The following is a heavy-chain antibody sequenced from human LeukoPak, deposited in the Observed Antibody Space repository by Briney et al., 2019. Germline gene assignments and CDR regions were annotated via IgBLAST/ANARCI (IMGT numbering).Heavy chain of an antibody. J-gene: IGHJ4*02. CDR2: ISWNSGSI. D-gene: IGHD3-3*01. Sequence: PGRSLRLPCAASGFAFDDYATHWVRQAPGKGLEWVSGISWNSGSIGYADSVKGRFTISRDNAKNSLYLQMNSLRAEDMALYYCAKGAYYDFWSGYFHFDYWGQGTLVTVSS. CDR3: AKGAYYDFWSGYFHFDY. V-gene: IGHV3-9*03. CDR1: GFAFDDYA.